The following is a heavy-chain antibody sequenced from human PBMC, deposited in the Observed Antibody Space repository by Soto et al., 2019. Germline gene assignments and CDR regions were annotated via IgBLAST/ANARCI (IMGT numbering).Heavy chain of an antibody. V-gene: IGHV3-30*03. CDR1: GFTFSSYS. J-gene: IGHJ3*02. Sequence: LRLSCAASGFTFSSYSMNWVRQAPGKGLEWVAVISYDGSNKYYADSVKGRFTISRDNSKNTLYLQMNSLRAEDTAVYYCARDQGLDAFDIWGQGTMVPSPQ. CDR3: ARDQGLDAFDI. D-gene: IGHD6-25*01. CDR2: ISYDGSNK.